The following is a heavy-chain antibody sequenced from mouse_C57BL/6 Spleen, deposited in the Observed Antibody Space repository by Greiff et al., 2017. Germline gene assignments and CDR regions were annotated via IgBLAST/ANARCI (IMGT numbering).Heavy chain of an antibody. CDR3: ARCPITTVVATQYYYAMDY. CDR1: GYTFTSYG. Sequence: VKLQESGAELARPGASVKLSCKASGYTFTSYGISWVKQRTGQGLEWIGEIYPRSGNTYYNEKFKGKATLTADKSSSTAYMELRSLTSEDSAVYFCARCPITTVVATQYYYAMDYWGQGTSVTVSS. D-gene: IGHD1-1*01. J-gene: IGHJ4*01. V-gene: IGHV1-81*01. CDR2: IYPRSGNT.